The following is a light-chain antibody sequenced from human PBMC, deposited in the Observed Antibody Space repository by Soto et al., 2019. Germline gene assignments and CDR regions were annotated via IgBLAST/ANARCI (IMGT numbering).Light chain of an antibody. CDR2: KAS. J-gene: IGKJ1*01. Sequence: DIQMTQSPSTLSASVGDRVTITCRASQSVDTCLAWYQQKPGKAPHLRIYKASSLETGVPSRFSGSGSVTEFTLTISRLQPDDFATNYCQQFYRYPWTFGQGTKVEIK. CDR3: QQFYRYPWT. V-gene: IGKV1-5*03. CDR1: QSVDTC.